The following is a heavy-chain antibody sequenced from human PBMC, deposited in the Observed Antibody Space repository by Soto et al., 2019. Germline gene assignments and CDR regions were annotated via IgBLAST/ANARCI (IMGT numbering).Heavy chain of an antibody. CDR1: GYSLTELS. D-gene: IGHD5-18*01. V-gene: IGHV1-24*01. CDR3: ATGFLGYTCGHGGDY. CDR2: FDPEDDET. Sequence: QVQLVQPGAEVKKPGASVKVSCKVSGYSLTELSMHWVRQAPGKGLEWMGGFDPEDDETIYAQKFQGRVTMTEDTSTDTAYMALSSLRSDDTAVYFCATGFLGYTCGHGGDYWGQGTLVTVSS. J-gene: IGHJ4*02.